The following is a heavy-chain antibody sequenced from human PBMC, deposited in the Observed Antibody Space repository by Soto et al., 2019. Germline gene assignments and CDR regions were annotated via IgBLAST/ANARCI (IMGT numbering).Heavy chain of an antibody. D-gene: IGHD2-2*01. V-gene: IGHV4-4*02. Sequence: QVQLQESGPGLVKPSGTLSLTCAVSGGSISSSNWWSWVRQPPGKGLEWIGEIYHSGSTNYTPSLMIRVTISVDKSKNQYSLKLSSVTAADTAVYYCARDVVVPGYYGMDVWGQGTTVTVSS. CDR1: GGSISSSNW. CDR2: IYHSGST. CDR3: ARDVVVPGYYGMDV. J-gene: IGHJ6*02.